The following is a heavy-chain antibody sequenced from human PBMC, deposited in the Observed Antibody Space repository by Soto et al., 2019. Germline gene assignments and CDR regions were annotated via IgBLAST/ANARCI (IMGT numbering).Heavy chain of an antibody. J-gene: IGHJ4*02. Sequence: PSETLSLTCAVSGGSISSGGYSWSWIRRPPGKGLEWIGYIYHSGSTYYNPSLKSRVTISVDRSKNQFSLKLSSVTAADTAVYYCARDQGTGDFDYWGQGTLVTVSS. CDR1: GGSISSGGYS. CDR3: ARDQGTGDFDY. D-gene: IGHD1-1*01. CDR2: IYHSGST. V-gene: IGHV4-30-2*01.